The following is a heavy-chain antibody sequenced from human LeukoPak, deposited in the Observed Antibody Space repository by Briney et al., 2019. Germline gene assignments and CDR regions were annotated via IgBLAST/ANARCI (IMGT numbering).Heavy chain of an antibody. CDR3: ARGSAADDAFDI. CDR2: IGTAGDT. CDR1: GFTFSRYD. D-gene: IGHD6-13*01. Sequence: GGSLRLSCAASGFTFSRYDMHWVRQATGKGLEWVAAIGTAGDTYYLGSVKGRFTISRENAKNSLYLQMNNLRAGDTAVYYCARGSAADDAFDIWGQGTMVTVSS. V-gene: IGHV3-13*01. J-gene: IGHJ3*02.